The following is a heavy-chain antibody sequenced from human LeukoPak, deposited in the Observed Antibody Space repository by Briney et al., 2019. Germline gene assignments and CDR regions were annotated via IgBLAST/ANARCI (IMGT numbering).Heavy chain of an antibody. CDR1: GGSISSSTYY. D-gene: IGHD3-10*01. J-gene: IGHJ6*02. CDR3: ARDGQFGSGSLDV. V-gene: IGHV4-39*07. Sequence: SETLSLTCTVSGGSISSSTYYWGWIRQSPGKGLEWIGSIYYTGSTYYNPSLKSRVTISVDTSTNQFSLKLTSVTAADTAVYYCARDGQFGSGSLDVWGQGTTVTVSS. CDR2: IYYTGST.